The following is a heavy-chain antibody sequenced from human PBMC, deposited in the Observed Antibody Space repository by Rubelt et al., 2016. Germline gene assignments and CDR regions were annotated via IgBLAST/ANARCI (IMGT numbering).Heavy chain of an antibody. Sequence: QVQLVESGGGVVQPGRSLRLSCAASGFSFSSYALHWVRQAPGRGLGWVAVISYDGNNKYYGDSVKGRFTISRDNSKNTLYLQMNSLRAEDTAVYYCARDSDYWGQGTLVTVSS. CDR3: ARDSDY. J-gene: IGHJ4*02. V-gene: IGHV3-30*04. CDR2: ISYDGNNK. CDR1: GFSFSSYA.